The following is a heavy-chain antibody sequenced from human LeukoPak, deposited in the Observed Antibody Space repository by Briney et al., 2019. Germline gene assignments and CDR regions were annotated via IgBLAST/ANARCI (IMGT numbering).Heavy chain of an antibody. V-gene: IGHV1-69*04. Sequence: SVKVSCKASGGTFSSYAISWVRQGPGQGLEWMGRIIPILGIANYAQKFQGRVTITADKSTSTAYMELSSLRSEDTAVYYCARGYDSSGYYYYFDYWGQGTLVTVSS. CDR1: GGTFSSYA. J-gene: IGHJ4*02. CDR2: IIPILGIA. D-gene: IGHD3-22*01. CDR3: ARGYDSSGYYYYFDY.